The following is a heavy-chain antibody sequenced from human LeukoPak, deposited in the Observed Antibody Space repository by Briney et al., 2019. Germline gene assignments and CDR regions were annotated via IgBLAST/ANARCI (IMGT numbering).Heavy chain of an antibody. CDR2: IYPGDSDT. CDR3: ARPGRDGGYSYGFDC. Sequence: GESLKIYCKGSGYSFTDYWIGWVRQMPGKGLESMGIIYPGDSDTIYSPSFQGQVTISADKSIGTAYLQWSSLKASDTAMYYCARPGRDGGYSYGFDCWGQGTLVTVSS. J-gene: IGHJ5*01. V-gene: IGHV5-51*01. CDR1: GYSFTDYW. D-gene: IGHD5-18*01.